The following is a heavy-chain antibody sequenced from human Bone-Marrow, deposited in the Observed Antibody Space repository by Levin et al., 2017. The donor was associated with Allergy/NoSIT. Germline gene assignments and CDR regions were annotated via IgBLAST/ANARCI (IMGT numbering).Heavy chain of an antibody. CDR3: ARGPGLAVGKGYFDS. Sequence: GGSLRLSCAASGFTFSYFEMNWVRQAPGKGLEWVSYITSSGSHVFYAASVEGRFTISRDNSKNTLFVEMNSLRVEDTAVYYCARGPGLAVGKGYFDSWGQGTLVTVSS. V-gene: IGHV3-48*03. CDR2: ITSSGSHV. D-gene: IGHD6-19*01. J-gene: IGHJ5*01. CDR1: GFTFSYFE.